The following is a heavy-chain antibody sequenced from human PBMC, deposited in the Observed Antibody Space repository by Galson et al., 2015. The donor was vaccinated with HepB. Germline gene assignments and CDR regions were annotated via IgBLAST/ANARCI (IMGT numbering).Heavy chain of an antibody. Sequence: SVKVSCKASGYTFTLYAMHWVRQAPGQRLEWMGWINAGNGNTKYSQKFQGRVTITRDTSASTAYMELSSLRSEGTAAYYCAREAQWLVSPGPWRWFDPWGQGTLVTVSS. CDR1: GYTFTLYA. CDR2: INAGNGNT. CDR3: AREAQWLVSPGPWRWFDP. D-gene: IGHD6-19*01. V-gene: IGHV1-3*01. J-gene: IGHJ5*02.